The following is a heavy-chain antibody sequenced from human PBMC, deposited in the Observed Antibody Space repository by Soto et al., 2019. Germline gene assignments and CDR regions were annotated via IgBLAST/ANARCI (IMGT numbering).Heavy chain of an antibody. CDR1: GFTFDDYA. V-gene: IGHV3-9*01. CDR2: ISWNSGKM. J-gene: IGHJ4*02. D-gene: IGHD6-13*01. CDR3: AKSREYSSSRPDFDY. Sequence: EVQLVESGGGLVQPGRSLRLSCAASGFTFDDYAMHWVRQAPGKGLDWVSGISWNSGKMGYADSVKGRFTISRDNAQNSMYLQMNSLRAEDTALYYCAKSREYSSSRPDFDYWGQGTLVTVSS.